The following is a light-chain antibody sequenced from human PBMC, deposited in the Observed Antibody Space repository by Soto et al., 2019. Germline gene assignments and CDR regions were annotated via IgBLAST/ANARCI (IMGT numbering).Light chain of an antibody. J-gene: IGKJ2*01. CDR3: QQYTTSS. CDR2: KTS. V-gene: IGKV1-5*03. CDR1: QSLNSW. Sequence: DIQMTQSPSTLSASVGDRVSITCRASQSLNSWLAWYQQKPGKAPKLLIYKTSTLESGVPSRFSGSGSGTEFTLTISTLQPDDFATYYCQQYTTSSFGQGTKLEIK.